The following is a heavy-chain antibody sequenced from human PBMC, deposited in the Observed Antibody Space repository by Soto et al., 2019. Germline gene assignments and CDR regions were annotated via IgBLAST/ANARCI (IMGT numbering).Heavy chain of an antibody. CDR3: ARGIGRSDWQYFDY. Sequence: QVRLVESGGGVVQPGRSLRLSCAASGFTFSSFGMHWVRQAPGKGLEWVAVIWYDGSNKYYADPVRGRFTISRDNSKNTLYLQMSSLRAEDTAVYYCARGIGRSDWQYFDYWGQGTLVTVSS. D-gene: IGHD3-9*01. J-gene: IGHJ4*02. CDR2: IWYDGSNK. V-gene: IGHV3-33*01. CDR1: GFTFSSFG.